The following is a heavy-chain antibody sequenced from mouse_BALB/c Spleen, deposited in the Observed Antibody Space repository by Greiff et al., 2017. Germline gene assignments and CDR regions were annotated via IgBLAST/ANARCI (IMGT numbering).Heavy chain of an antibody. J-gene: IGHJ4*01. CDR1: GFSFTGYG. D-gene: IGHD2-1*01. V-gene: IGHV2-6-7*01. CDR3: ARERGDGNYHWAMDY. Sequence: QVQLKESGPGLVAPSQSLSITCTVSGFSFTGYGVNWVRQPPGKGLEWLGMIWGDGSTDYNSALKSRLSISKDNSKSQDFLKMNSLQTDDTARYYCARERGDGNYHWAMDYWGQGTSVTVSS. CDR2: IWGDGST.